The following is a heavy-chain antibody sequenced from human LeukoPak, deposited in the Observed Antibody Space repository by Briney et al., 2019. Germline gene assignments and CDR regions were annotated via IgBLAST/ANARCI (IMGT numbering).Heavy chain of an antibody. CDR2: IYTSGST. Sequence: MSSQTLSLTCTVSGGAISSDTYYWSWIRQPAGKGLEWIGRIYTSGSTNYNPSLKSRVTISLDTSKNQFSLKLSSVTAADTAVYYCARELGIWGQGTLVTVSS. CDR3: ARELGI. V-gene: IGHV4-61*02. J-gene: IGHJ4*02. CDR1: GGAISSDTYY. D-gene: IGHD3-16*01.